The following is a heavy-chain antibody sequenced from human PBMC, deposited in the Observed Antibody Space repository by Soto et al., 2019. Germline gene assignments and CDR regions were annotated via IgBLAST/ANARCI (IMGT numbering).Heavy chain of an antibody. Sequence: SETLSLTCAVYGGSFSGYYWSWIRQPPGKGLEWIGEINHSGSTNYNPSLKSRVTTSVDTSKNQFSLKLSSVTAADTAVYYCARGGWFGDCWFDPWGQGTLVT. V-gene: IGHV4-34*01. D-gene: IGHD3-10*01. CDR1: GGSFSGYY. CDR2: INHSGST. J-gene: IGHJ5*02. CDR3: ARGGWFGDCWFDP.